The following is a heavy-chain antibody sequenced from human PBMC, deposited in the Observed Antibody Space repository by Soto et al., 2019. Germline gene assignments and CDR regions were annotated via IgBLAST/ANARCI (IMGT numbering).Heavy chain of an antibody. D-gene: IGHD1-20*01. J-gene: IGHJ5*02. CDR1: GGSISSGDYY. V-gene: IGHV4-30-4*01. Sequence: TLSLTCPVSGGSISSGDYYWSWIRQPPGKGLEWIGYIYYSGSTYYNPSLKSRVTISVDTSKNQFSLKLSSVTAADTAVYYCARTYTNNCQFDPWVQGTLVTVPS. CDR3: ARTYTNNCQFDP. CDR2: IYYSGST.